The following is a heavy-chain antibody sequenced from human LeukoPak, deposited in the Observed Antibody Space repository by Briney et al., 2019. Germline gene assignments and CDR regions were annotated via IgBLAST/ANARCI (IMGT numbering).Heavy chain of an antibody. D-gene: IGHD2-21*02. Sequence: PGGSLRLSCAAPGFMFSRSDIHWVRQAPGKGLEWVAVIWHDRSDTYGSNKYYADSVKGRFTISRDNSKNTVYLQMNSLRVEDTAVYYCAKDGNCGGDCYGWFDPWGQGALVTVSS. J-gene: IGHJ5*02. V-gene: IGHV3-33*06. CDR2: IWHDRSDTYGSNK. CDR3: AKDGNCGGDCYGWFDP. CDR1: GFMFSRSD.